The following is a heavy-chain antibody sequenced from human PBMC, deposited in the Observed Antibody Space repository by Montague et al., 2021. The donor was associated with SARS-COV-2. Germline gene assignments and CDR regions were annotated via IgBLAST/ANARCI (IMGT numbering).Heavy chain of an antibody. CDR3: ARLRDGVVPSAMLGVGPYYSYYYMDV. CDR1: GTSLSGYY. D-gene: IGHD2-2*01. V-gene: IGHV4-34*01. J-gene: IGHJ6*03. Sequence: SETLSLTCAVHGTSLSGYYWNWIRQPPGKGLEWIGEINHGGSTKYRPSLKSRLTISADTSKNQFSLKLTSVAAADTAVYYCARLRDGVVPSAMLGVGPYYSYYYMDVWGRGTTVTVSS. CDR2: INHGGST.